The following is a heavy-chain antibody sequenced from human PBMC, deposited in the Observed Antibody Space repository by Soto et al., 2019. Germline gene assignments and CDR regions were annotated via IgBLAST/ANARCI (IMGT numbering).Heavy chain of an antibody. CDR1: GFTFNNYG. Sequence: QVQLVESGGGVVQPGRSLRLSCAASGFTFNNYGMHWARQAPGKGLEWVAAISNDGSDKYYADSVKGRPTISRDNSKNTVFLQMSSLRAEDTAVYYCAKDQARAASHGIDWGQGTMVTVSS. V-gene: IGHV3-30*18. CDR3: AKDQARAASHGID. D-gene: IGHD6-13*01. J-gene: IGHJ3*01. CDR2: ISNDGSDK.